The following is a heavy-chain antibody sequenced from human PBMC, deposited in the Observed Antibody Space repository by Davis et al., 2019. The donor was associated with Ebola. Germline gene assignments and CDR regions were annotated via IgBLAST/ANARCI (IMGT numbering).Heavy chain of an antibody. J-gene: IGHJ5*02. V-gene: IGHV3-23*01. Sequence: GGSLRLSCVASGFIVSSNYMSWVRQAPGKGLEWVSTIGYNGDNTYYADSVKGRFTISRDNSKNTLSLQMNSLRAEDTAVYYCARNRGSGTADWFDPWGQGTLVTVSP. CDR3: ARNRGSGTADWFDP. CDR1: GFIVSSNY. CDR2: IGYNGDNT. D-gene: IGHD3-10*01.